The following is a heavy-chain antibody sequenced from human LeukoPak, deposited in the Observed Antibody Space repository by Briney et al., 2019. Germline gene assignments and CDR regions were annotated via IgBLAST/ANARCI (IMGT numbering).Heavy chain of an antibody. Sequence: GASVKVSCKVSGYTLTELSMHWLRQAPGKGLEWMGGFDPEDGETIYAQKFQGRVTMTEDTSTDTAYMELSSLRSEDTAVYYCATRFLPSRWFDPWGQGTLVTVSS. D-gene: IGHD2-21*01. CDR2: FDPEDGET. V-gene: IGHV1-24*01. J-gene: IGHJ5*02. CDR3: ATRFLPSRWFDP. CDR1: GYTLTELS.